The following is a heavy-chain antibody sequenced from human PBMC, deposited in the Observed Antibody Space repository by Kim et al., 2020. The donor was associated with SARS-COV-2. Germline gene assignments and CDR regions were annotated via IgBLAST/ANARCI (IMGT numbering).Heavy chain of an antibody. CDR2: IIPILGIA. CDR3: ARVPPYSSSRGGGYYYGMDV. D-gene: IGHD6-6*01. J-gene: IGHJ6*02. CDR1: GGTFSSYT. Sequence: SVKVSCKASGGTFSSYTISWVRQAPGQGLEWMGRIIPILGIANYAQKFQGRVTITADKSTRTAYMELSSLRSEDTAVYYCARVPPYSSSRGGGYYYGMDVWGQGTTVTLSS. V-gene: IGHV1-69*02.